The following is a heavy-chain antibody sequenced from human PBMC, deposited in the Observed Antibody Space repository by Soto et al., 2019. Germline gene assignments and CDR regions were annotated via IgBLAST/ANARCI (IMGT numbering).Heavy chain of an antibody. CDR1: GGSFDYY. D-gene: IGHD4-17*01. CDR2: IYYSGST. CDR3: ARVAVEMTTHYAA. J-gene: IGHJ5*02. V-gene: IGHV4-30-4*01. Sequence: QVQLLESGPGLVNPSQTLSLTCTVSGGSFDYYWSWIRQPPGKGLEWIGYIYYSGSTYYNPSLKSRVTMSIDTSKNQFSLTLSSVTAADTAVYYCARVAVEMTTHYAAWGQGTLVTGSS.